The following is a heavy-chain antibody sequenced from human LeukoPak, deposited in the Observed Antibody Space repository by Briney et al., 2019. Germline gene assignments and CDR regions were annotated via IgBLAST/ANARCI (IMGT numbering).Heavy chain of an antibody. J-gene: IGHJ4*02. Sequence: PGGSLRLSCAASGFTFSNYGMHWVRQAPGKGLEWVAVISYDGSNKYYADSVKGRFTISRDNSKNTLYLQMNNLRAEDTAVYYCAKDQGRYGSGSYPFDYWGQGTLVTVSS. D-gene: IGHD3-10*01. CDR3: AKDQGRYGSGSYPFDY. CDR2: ISYDGSNK. CDR1: GFTFSNYG. V-gene: IGHV3-30*18.